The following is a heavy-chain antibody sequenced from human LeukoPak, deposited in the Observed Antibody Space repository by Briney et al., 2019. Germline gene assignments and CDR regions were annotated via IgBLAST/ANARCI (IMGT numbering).Heavy chain of an antibody. V-gene: IGHV1-18*01. CDR3: ARRYDRDYGYNWFDP. Sequence: ASVKVSCKASGYTFTSYGISWVRQAPGQGLEWMGWISAYNGNTNYAQKLQGRVTMTTDTSTSTAYMELRSLRSDDTAVYYCARRYDRDYGYNWFDPWGQGTLVSVSS. J-gene: IGHJ5*02. CDR1: GYTFTSYG. CDR2: ISAYNGNT. D-gene: IGHD4-17*01.